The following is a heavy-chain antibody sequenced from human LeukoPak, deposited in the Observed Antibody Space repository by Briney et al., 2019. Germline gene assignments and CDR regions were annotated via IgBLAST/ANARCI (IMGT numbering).Heavy chain of an antibody. CDR1: GFTFSSYS. Sequence: PGGSLRLSCAASGFTFSSYSMNWVRQAPGKGLEWVSSISSSSSYIYYADSVKGRFTISRDNAKNSLYLQMNSLRAEDTAVYYCARSYRMQQLPLRGHDAFDIWGQGTMVTVSS. CDR2: ISSSSSYI. J-gene: IGHJ3*02. D-gene: IGHD6-13*01. V-gene: IGHV3-21*01. CDR3: ARSYRMQQLPLRGHDAFDI.